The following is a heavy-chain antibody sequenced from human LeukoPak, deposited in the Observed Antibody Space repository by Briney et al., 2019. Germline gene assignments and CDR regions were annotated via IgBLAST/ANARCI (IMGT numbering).Heavy chain of an antibody. CDR2: ISGSGGST. CDR3: AKDGSIAARPHY. J-gene: IGHJ4*02. Sequence: GGSLRLSCAAPGFSFSTYSMNWVRQAPGKGLEWVPAISGSGGSTYYADSVKGRFTISRDNSKNTLYLQMNSLRAEDTAVYYCAKDGSIAARPHYWGQGTLVTVSS. CDR1: GFSFSTYS. D-gene: IGHD6-6*01. V-gene: IGHV3-23*01.